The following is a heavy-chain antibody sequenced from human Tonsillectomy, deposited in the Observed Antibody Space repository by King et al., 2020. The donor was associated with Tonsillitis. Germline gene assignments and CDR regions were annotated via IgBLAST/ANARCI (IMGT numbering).Heavy chain of an antibody. V-gene: IGHV3-30*18. CDR1: GFTFSTYG. J-gene: IGHJ4*02. CDR3: ANDGVYRNSWPRNFDY. D-gene: IGHD6-13*01. Sequence: VQLVESGGGVVQPGTSLRLSCAASGFTFSTYGIHWVRQAPGKGLEWVAVISYDGSNKYYADSVKGRFTISRDNSKNTLYLQMNSLRAEDTAVYYCANDGVYRNSWPRNFDYWGPGTLVTVSS. CDR2: ISYDGSNK.